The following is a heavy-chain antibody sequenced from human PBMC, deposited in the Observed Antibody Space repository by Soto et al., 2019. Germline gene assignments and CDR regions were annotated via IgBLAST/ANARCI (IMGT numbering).Heavy chain of an antibody. CDR3: AIDRGNRSPRDDFDS. CDR1: GGSISSYY. V-gene: IGHV4-59*13. J-gene: IGHJ5*01. Sequence: SETLSLTCTVSGGSISSYYWSWCRQPPGKGLEWIGCIYYSGSTNYDPSLKSRVNISVDTSKNQLSLKLSSVTAADAAVYYCAIDRGNRSPRDDFDSPAQGTPVPVS. D-gene: IGHD1-1*01. CDR2: IYYSGST.